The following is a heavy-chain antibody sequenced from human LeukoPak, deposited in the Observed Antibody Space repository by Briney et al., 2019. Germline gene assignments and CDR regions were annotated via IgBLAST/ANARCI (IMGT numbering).Heavy chain of an antibody. CDR2: INIDGSST. J-gene: IGHJ4*02. V-gene: IGHV3-74*01. CDR3: CTGC. Sequence: GGSLRLSCAASGFTLSTYWMSWVRQAPGKGLMWVSRINIDGSSTNYADSVKGRFTISRDNAKNTLYLQMNSHCARDFMYNTLCTGCWGQGTLVTVSS. D-gene: IGHD1-14*01. CDR1: GFTLSTYW.